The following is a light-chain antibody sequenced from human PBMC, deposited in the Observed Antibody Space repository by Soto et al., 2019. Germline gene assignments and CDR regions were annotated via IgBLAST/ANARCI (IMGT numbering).Light chain of an antibody. Sequence: QSALTQPPSASGSPGQSVTISCTGTSSDVGGYNYVSWYQQYPGRAPKLMICEVTKRPSGVPDRFSGSKSGNTASLTVSGLQAEDVADYYCSSYAASNNFYFVFGGGTKLTVL. CDR3: SSYAASNNFYFV. V-gene: IGLV2-8*01. CDR2: EVT. CDR1: SSDVGGYNY. J-gene: IGLJ3*02.